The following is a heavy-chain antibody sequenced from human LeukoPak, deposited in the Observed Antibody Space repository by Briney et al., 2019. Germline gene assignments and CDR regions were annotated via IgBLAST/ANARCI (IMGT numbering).Heavy chain of an antibody. CDR3: ASLDSSYYYDSSGYYYQPGY. D-gene: IGHD3-22*01. J-gene: IGHJ4*02. Sequence: SETLSLTCAVYGGSFSGYYWSWIRQPPGKGLERIGEINHSGSTNYNPSLKSRVTISVDTSKNQFSLKLSSVTAAGTAVYYCASLDSSYYYDSSGYYYQPGYWGQGTLVTVSS. CDR1: GGSFSGYY. CDR2: INHSGST. V-gene: IGHV4-34*01.